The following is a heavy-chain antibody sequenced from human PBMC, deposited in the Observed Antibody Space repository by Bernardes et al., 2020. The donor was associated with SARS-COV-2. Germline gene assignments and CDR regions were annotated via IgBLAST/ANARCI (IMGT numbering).Heavy chain of an antibody. Sequence: GGSLRLSCAASAFTFGAHWMHWVRQVPGKGLVWVSRTNEDGSSIAYGDSVKGRFTISRDNAKNTLYLQMNSLRAEDTAVYYCARASYYDSRGYTYYDYWGQGTLVTVSS. J-gene: IGHJ4*02. CDR3: ARASYYDSRGYTYYDY. V-gene: IGHV3-74*01. D-gene: IGHD3-22*01. CDR2: TNEDGSSI. CDR1: AFTFGAHW.